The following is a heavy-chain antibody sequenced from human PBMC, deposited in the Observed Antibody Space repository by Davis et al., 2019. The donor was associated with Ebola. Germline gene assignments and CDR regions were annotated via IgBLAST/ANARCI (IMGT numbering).Heavy chain of an antibody. CDR3: ARVLTGTLSSYYYGMDV. D-gene: IGHD1-7*01. V-gene: IGHV3-11*04. J-gene: IGHJ6*02. CDR1: GFTFSDYY. Sequence: GESLKISCAASGFTFSDYYMSWIRQAPGKGLEWVSYITSTGSSRYYADSVKGRFTISRDNVRNSLFLQMNSLRAEDTAVYYCARVLTGTLSSYYYGMDVWGQGTTVTVSS. CDR2: ITSTGSSR.